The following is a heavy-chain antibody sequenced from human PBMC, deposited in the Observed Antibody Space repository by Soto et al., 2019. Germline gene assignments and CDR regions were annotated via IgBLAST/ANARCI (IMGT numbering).Heavy chain of an antibody. D-gene: IGHD1-26*01. CDR3: ARDREGYFDY. J-gene: IGHJ4*02. Sequence: EVQLVESGGGLVQPGGSLRLSCEASGFTFSSYWMSWVRQAPGKGLEWVANIKQDGSEKYYVDSVKGRFTISRDNAKNSLYLQMNSLRAEDTAVYYCARDREGYFDYWGQGTLVTVSS. CDR1: GFTFSSYW. CDR2: IKQDGSEK. V-gene: IGHV3-7*05.